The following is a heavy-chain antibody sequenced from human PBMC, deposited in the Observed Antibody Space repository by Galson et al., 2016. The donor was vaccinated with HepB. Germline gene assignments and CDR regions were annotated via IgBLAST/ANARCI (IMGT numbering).Heavy chain of an antibody. D-gene: IGHD2-21*02. V-gene: IGHV5-51*01. Sequence: QSGAEVTKPGESLKISCKGSGYTFTSHWIGWVRQVPGKGLEWLGIIYPGDSDTKYSPSFQGQVTISADKSINTAYLQWSSLRASDSAIYYCARSRVGGDFVYFDSWGQGTLATVSS. J-gene: IGHJ4*02. CDR1: GYTFTSHW. CDR3: ARSRVGGDFVYFDS. CDR2: IYPGDSDT.